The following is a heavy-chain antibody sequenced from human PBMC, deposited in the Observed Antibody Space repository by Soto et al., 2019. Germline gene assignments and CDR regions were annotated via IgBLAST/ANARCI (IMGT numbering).Heavy chain of an antibody. J-gene: IGHJ4*02. CDR1: GFTFSSYA. Sequence: PGGSLRLSCAASGFTFSSYAMHWVRQAPGKGLEWVAVISYDGSNKYYADSVKGRFTISRDNSKNTLYLQMNSLRAEDTAVYYCAETRGPPSGSLYDCWGQGTLVTVSS. V-gene: IGHV3-30-3*01. CDR3: AETRGPPSGSLYDC. CDR2: ISYDGSNK. D-gene: IGHD1-26*01.